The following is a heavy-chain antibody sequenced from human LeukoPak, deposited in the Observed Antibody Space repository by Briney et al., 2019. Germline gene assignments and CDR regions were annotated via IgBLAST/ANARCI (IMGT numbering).Heavy chain of an antibody. Sequence: PSETLSLTCTVSGGSISSYYWSWIRQPPGKGLEWIGYIYYSGSTNYNPSLKSRVTISVDTSKNQFSLKLSSVTAADTAVYYCARDGGDYVSEWGQGTLVTVSS. CDR2: IYYSGST. V-gene: IGHV4-59*01. CDR1: GGSISSYY. J-gene: IGHJ4*02. D-gene: IGHD4-17*01. CDR3: ARDGGDYVSE.